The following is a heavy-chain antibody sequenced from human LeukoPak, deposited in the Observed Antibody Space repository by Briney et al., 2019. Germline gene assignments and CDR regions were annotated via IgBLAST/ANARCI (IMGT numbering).Heavy chain of an antibody. CDR1: GFTFSSYA. CDR2: ISGSGGST. D-gene: IGHD3/OR15-3a*01. V-gene: IGHV3-23*01. CDR3: ARSEDWLSHFDN. Sequence: PGGSLRLSCVASGFTFSSYAMSWVRQAPGKGLEWVSDISGSGGSTYYADSVKGRFTISIDNSNNTLYLQMNSLRVEDTAVYYCARSEDWLSHFDNWGQGTLVTVSS. J-gene: IGHJ4*02.